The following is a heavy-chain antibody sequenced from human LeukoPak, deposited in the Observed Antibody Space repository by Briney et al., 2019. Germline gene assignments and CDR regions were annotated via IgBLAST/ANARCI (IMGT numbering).Heavy chain of an antibody. Sequence: GGSLRLSCAASGFTFSTYSMNWVRQAPGKGLEWVSSISTSSSYIYYADSVKGRFTISRDNAKNSLYLQMNSLRAEDTAVYYCARGEYGSGSYHIDYWGQGTLVTVSS. J-gene: IGHJ4*02. CDR1: GFTFSTYS. V-gene: IGHV3-21*01. D-gene: IGHD3-10*01. CDR3: ARGEYGSGSYHIDY. CDR2: ISTSSSYI.